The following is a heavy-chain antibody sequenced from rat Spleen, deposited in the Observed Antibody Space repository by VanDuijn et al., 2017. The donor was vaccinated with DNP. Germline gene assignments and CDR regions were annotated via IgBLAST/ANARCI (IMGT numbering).Heavy chain of an antibody. Sequence: EVQLVESGGGLVQPGRSMKLSCAASGFTFSSFPMAWVRQAPTKGLEWVATISTSGGSTYYRDSVKGRFTISRDNAKSTLYLQMNSLRSEDTATYYCTRDTVAAYYFDYWGQGVMVTVSS. V-gene: IGHV5-46*01. CDR2: ISTSGGST. J-gene: IGHJ2*01. D-gene: IGHD1-2*01. CDR1: GFTFSSFP. CDR3: TRDTVAAYYFDY.